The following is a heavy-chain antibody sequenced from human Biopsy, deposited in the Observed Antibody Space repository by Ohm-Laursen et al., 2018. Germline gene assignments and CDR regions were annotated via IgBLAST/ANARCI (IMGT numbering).Heavy chain of an antibody. D-gene: IGHD6-25*01. J-gene: IGHJ4*02. Sequence: SETLSLPCSISGGSISGYYWNWIRQPPGKGLEWIGYLYNTGGTNYNPSLKSRITISVDTSKNQFSLKLRSVTTADTAVFYCAREAAIIDPRTRAFDYWGQGTLVTVSS. CDR2: LYNTGGT. V-gene: IGHV4-59*01. CDR3: AREAAIIDPRTRAFDY. CDR1: GGSISGYY.